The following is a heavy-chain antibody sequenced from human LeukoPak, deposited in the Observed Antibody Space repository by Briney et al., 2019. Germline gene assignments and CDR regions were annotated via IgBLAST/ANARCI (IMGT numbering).Heavy chain of an antibody. CDR1: GGSFSGYY. D-gene: IGHD1-26*01. CDR3: ANREGY. Sequence: SETLSLTCAVYGGSFSGYYWSWIRQPPGKGLEWIGEINHSVSTNYNPSLKSRVTISVDTSENQFSLKLSSVTAADTAVYYCANREGYWGQGTLVTVSS. CDR2: INHSVST. V-gene: IGHV4-34*01. J-gene: IGHJ4*02.